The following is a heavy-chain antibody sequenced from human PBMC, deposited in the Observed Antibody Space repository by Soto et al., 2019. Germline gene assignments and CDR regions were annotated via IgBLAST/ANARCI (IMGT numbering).Heavy chain of an antibody. V-gene: IGHV3-7*01. J-gene: IGHJ3*02. CDR2: IKQDGSEK. D-gene: IGHD2-15*01. CDR1: GFTFSSYW. Sequence: GGSLRLSCAASGFTFSSYWMSWVRQAPGKGLEWVANIKQDGSEKYYVDSVKGRFTISRDNAKNSLYLQMNSLRAEDTAVYYCARDLTGYCIGGSWETGAIDILGQQTVVTVS. CDR3: ARDLTGYCIGGSWETGAIDI.